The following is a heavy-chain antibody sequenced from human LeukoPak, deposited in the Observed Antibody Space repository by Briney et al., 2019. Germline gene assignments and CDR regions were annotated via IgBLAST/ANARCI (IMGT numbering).Heavy chain of an antibody. D-gene: IGHD2-2*01. Sequence: GGSLRLSCAASGFTVSSSYMSWVRQAPGKGLEWVSVIYSGGSGSTYYADSVKGRFTISRDNSKTTLNLQINSRRAEDTAVYYCAHRKATSWAHDYWGQGTLVTVSS. CDR2: IYSGGSGST. V-gene: IGHV3-53*01. J-gene: IGHJ4*02. CDR3: AHRKATSWAHDY. CDR1: GFTVSSSY.